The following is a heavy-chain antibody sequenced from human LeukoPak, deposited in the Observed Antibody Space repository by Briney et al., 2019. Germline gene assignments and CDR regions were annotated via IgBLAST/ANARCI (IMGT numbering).Heavy chain of an antibody. Sequence: GSLRLSCAASGFTFSGSAMHWVRQASGKGLEWVGRIRSEPNSYATAYAASVKGRFTISRDDPKNTAYLQMNSLKTEDTAVYYCTSLLGYCTNDVCYNYWGQGTLVPVSS. J-gene: IGHJ4*02. CDR2: IRSEPNSYAT. CDR3: TSLLGYCTNDVCYNY. CDR1: GFTFSGSA. V-gene: IGHV3-73*01. D-gene: IGHD2-8*01.